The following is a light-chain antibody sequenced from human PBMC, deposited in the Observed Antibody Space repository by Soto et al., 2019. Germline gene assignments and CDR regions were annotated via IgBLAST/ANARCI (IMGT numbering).Light chain of an antibody. CDR2: DVN. CDR3: TAYATTSPVV. V-gene: IGLV2-14*03. J-gene: IGLJ2*01. CDR1: SSDFCGYNY. Sequence: QSALTQPASVSGSPGQSITISCTGTSSDFCGYNYVSWYQQHPGKAPKLMLYDVNNRPSGVSDRFSGSKSGNTASLTISGLQAEDEADYYCTAYATTSPVVFGGGTKLTVL.